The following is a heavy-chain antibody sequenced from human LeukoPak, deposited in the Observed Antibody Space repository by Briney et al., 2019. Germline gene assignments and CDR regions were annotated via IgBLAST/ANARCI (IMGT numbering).Heavy chain of an antibody. CDR2: INIDGGIT. D-gene: IGHD1-14*01. V-gene: IGHV3-74*03. Sequence: GGSLRLSCAVSGFTFSIHWMYWVRQAPGKGLVFVSRINIDGGITKYADSVKGRFTTARDNAKNMLYLEMNSLRVDDTAVYYCASGITAEESVAIDYWGQGTVVTVSS. CDR3: ASGITAEESVAIDY. CDR1: GFTFSIHW. J-gene: IGHJ4*02.